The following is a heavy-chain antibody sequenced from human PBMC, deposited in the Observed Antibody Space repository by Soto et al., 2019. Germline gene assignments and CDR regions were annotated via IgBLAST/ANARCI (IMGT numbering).Heavy chain of an antibody. J-gene: IGHJ4*02. V-gene: IGHV1-69*13. CDR3: ASGKPPTAHFDY. D-gene: IGHD4-17*01. CDR2: IIPIFGTA. CDR1: GGTFSSYA. Sequence: ASVKVSCKASGGTFSSYAISWVRQAPGQGLEWMGGIIPIFGTANYAQKFQGRVTITADVSTSTAYMELSSLRSEDTAVYYCASGKPPTAHFDYWGQGTLVTVSS.